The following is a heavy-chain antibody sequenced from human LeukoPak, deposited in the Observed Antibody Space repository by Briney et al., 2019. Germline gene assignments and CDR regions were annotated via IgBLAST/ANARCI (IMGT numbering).Heavy chain of an antibody. D-gene: IGHD5-18*01. V-gene: IGHV3-21*01. CDR3: ARDTRGYSYGYHAFDI. CDR1: GFTFSSYS. J-gene: IGHJ3*02. Sequence: GGSLRLSCAASGFTFSSYSMNWVRQAPGKGLEWVSSISSSSSYIYYADSVKGRFTISRDNAKNSLYLQMNSLRAEDTAVYYCARDTRGYSYGYHAFDIWGQGTMVTVSS. CDR2: ISSSSSYI.